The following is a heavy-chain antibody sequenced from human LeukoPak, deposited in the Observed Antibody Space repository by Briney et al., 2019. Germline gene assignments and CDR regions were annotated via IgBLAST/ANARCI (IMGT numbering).Heavy chain of an antibody. CDR2: ISGSGEST. CDR1: GFTFTSYV. V-gene: IGHV3-23*01. CDR3: AKVTYDYVWGSYEN. J-gene: IGHJ4*02. Sequence: GGSLRLSCAASGFTFTSYVMNWVRQAPGKRLEWVSAISGSGESTYYADSVKGRFTISRDDSKNTLYLQMNSPRAEDTAIYYCAKVTYDYVWGSYENWGQGALVTVSS. D-gene: IGHD3-16*01.